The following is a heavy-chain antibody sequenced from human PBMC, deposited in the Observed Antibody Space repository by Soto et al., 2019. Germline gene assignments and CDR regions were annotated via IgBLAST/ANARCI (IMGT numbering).Heavy chain of an antibody. V-gene: IGHV3-30-3*01. Sequence: QVQMVGSGGGVVQPGRSLRLSCTASGFTFSIYAMHWVRQAPDKGLEWLAVISYDGSNKDHADSVRGRFTISRDNSNNTLYLLMDIVRTDDTGVYYCARSNSRSGWGQFDYWGQGTLVTVSS. CDR2: ISYDGSNK. D-gene: IGHD4-4*01. CDR3: ARSNSRSGWGQFDY. J-gene: IGHJ4*02. CDR1: GFTFSIYA.